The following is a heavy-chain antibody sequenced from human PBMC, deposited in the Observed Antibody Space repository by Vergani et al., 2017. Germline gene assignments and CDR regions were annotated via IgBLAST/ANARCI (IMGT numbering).Heavy chain of an antibody. Sequence: QVQLQQWGAGLLKPSQTLSLTCTVSGGSISSGGYYWSWIRKHPGKGLEWIGYIYYSGSTYYNPSLKSRVTISVDTSKNQFSLKLSSVTAADTAVYYCARNPRHYDGSGSLYYFDYWGQGTLVTVSS. D-gene: IGHD3-10*01. CDR1: GGSISSGGYY. CDR3: ARNPRHYDGSGSLYYFDY. V-gene: IGHV4-31*03. J-gene: IGHJ4*02. CDR2: IYYSGST.